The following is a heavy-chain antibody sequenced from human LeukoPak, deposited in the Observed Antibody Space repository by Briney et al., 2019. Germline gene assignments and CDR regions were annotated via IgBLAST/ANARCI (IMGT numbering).Heavy chain of an antibody. CDR1: GFTVSSNY. Sequence: PGGSLRLSCAASGFTVSSNYMSWVRQAPGKGLEWVSVIYSGGSTYYADSVKGRFTISRDNSKNTLYLQMNSLRAEDTAVYYCARGFSYYYMDVWGKGTTVTVSS. CDR2: IYSGGST. CDR3: ARGFSYYYMDV. J-gene: IGHJ6*03. V-gene: IGHV3-53*01.